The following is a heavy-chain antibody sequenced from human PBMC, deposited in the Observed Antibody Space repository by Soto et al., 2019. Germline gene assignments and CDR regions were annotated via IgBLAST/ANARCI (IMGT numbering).Heavy chain of an antibody. V-gene: IGHV1-69*02. CDR2: IIPILGIA. CDR1: GGTFSSYT. Sequence: QVQLVQSGAEVKKPGSSVKVSCKASGGTFSSYTISWVRQAPGQGLEWMGRIIPILGIANYAQKFQGRVTITADKXXSTAYMELSSVRSEDTAVYYCAMEYCSSTSCYRDYWGQGTLVTVSS. CDR3: AMEYCSSTSCYRDY. J-gene: IGHJ4*02. D-gene: IGHD2-2*02.